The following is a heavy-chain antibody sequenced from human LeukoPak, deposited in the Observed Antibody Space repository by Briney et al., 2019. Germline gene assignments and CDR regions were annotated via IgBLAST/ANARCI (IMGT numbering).Heavy chain of an antibody. D-gene: IGHD6-6*01. J-gene: IGHJ4*02. V-gene: IGHV3-74*01. Sequence: QTGGPLRLSCAASGFTFSSYWEHWVRQAPGKGLVWVSHINSDGSSTNYADSVKGRFTISRDNAKNTLYLQMNTLRAEDTAVYYCVGSSSSRDYWGQGTLVTVSS. CDR3: VGSSSSRDY. CDR2: INSDGSST. CDR1: GFTFSSYW.